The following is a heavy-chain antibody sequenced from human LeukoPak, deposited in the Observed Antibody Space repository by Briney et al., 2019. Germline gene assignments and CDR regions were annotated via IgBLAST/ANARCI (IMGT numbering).Heavy chain of an antibody. CDR1: GYTFTSYG. D-gene: IGHD2-2*01. V-gene: IGHV1-18*01. Sequence: GASVKVSCKXSGYTFTSYGISWVRQSPGQGLEWMGWISAYNGNTNYAQKLQGRVTMTTDTSTSTAYMELRSLRSDDTAVSYCARVGVVVPVDYWGQGTLVTVSS. CDR3: ARVGVVVPVDY. CDR2: ISAYNGNT. J-gene: IGHJ4*02.